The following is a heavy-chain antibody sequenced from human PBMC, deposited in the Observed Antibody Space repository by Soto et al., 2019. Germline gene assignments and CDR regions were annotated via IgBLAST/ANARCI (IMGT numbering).Heavy chain of an antibody. D-gene: IGHD3-10*01. CDR1: VFAFSSYG. J-gene: IGHJ1*01. V-gene: IGHV3-30*18. CDR2: ISYDGSNK. Sequence: SLRLTCAASVFAFSSYGMHWVRQAPVKGLEWVAVISYDGSNKYYADSVKGRFTISRDNSKNTRYLQMNSLRAEDTAVYYCAKDSTRRAWFGELFAAAEYFKDWGQGTPVTVSS. CDR3: AKDSTRRAWFGELFAAAEYFKD.